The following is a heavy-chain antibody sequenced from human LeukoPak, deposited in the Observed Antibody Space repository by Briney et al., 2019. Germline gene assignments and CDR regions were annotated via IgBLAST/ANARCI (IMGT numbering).Heavy chain of an antibody. D-gene: IGHD1/OR15-1a*01. CDR2: IYTSGST. CDR3: ARAGVGQLYYYYMDV. V-gene: IGHV4-61*02. Sequence: SQTLSLTXTVSGGSISSGSYYWSWIRQPAGKGLEWIGRIYTSGSTNYNPSLKSRVTISVDTSKNQFSLELSSVTAADTAVYYCARAGVGQLYYYYMDVWGKGTTVTVSS. CDR1: GGSISSGSYY. J-gene: IGHJ6*03.